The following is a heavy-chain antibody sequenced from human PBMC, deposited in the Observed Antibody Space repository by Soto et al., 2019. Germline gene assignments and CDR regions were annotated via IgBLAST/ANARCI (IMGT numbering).Heavy chain of an antibody. CDR2: IYYSGSA. Sequence: SETLSLTCTVSGGSISSVSYYWGWIRQPPGKGLEWIGSIYYSGSAYYSPSLKSRVTMSVDTSKNQLSLKLSSVTAADTAVYYCARLHCNSPNCVPLDPWAQGTLVTVS. CDR1: GGSISSVSYY. CDR3: ARLHCNSPNCVPLDP. D-gene: IGHD2-2*01. J-gene: IGHJ5*02. V-gene: IGHV4-39*01.